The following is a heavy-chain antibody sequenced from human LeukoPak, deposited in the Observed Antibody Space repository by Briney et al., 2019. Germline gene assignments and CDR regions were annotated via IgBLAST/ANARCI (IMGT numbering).Heavy chain of an antibody. CDR2: IIPIFGTA. J-gene: IGHJ5*02. CDR1: GGTFSSYA. D-gene: IGHD3-3*01. CDR3: AREPFWSGYYNNWFDP. Sequence: SVKVSCKASGGTFSSYAISWVRQAPGQGLEWMGGIIPIFGTANYAQKFQGRVTITTDESTSTAYMELSSLRSEDTAAYYCAREPFWSGYYNNWFDPWGQGTLVTVSS. V-gene: IGHV1-69*05.